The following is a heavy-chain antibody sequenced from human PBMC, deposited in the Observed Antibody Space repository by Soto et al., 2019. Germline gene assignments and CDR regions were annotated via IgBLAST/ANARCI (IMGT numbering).Heavy chain of an antibody. CDR2: IYYSGST. Sequence: PSETLSLTCTVSGDSISNNNFYWGWIRQPPGKGLEWIGSIYYSGSTYYNPSLKSRVTISVDTSNNQLSLKLSSVTAADTAVYYCARHYGYYSHYMDVWGKGTTVTVSS. J-gene: IGHJ6*03. V-gene: IGHV4-39*01. CDR1: GDSISNNNFY. D-gene: IGHD3-10*01. CDR3: ARHYGYYSHYMDV.